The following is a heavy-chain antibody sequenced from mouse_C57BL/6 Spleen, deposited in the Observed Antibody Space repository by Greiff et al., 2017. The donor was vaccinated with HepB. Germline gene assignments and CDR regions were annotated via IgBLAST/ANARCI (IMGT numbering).Heavy chain of an antibody. J-gene: IGHJ2*01. CDR1: GYTFTSYW. V-gene: IGHV1-59*01. Sequence: VQLQQSGAELVRPGTSVKLSCKASGYTFTSYWMHWVKQRPGQGLEWIGVIDPSDSYTNYNQKFKGKATLTVDTSSSTAYMQLSSLTSEDSAVYYCARVTTVVANYFDYWGQGTTLTVSS. D-gene: IGHD1-1*01. CDR2: IDPSDSYT. CDR3: ARVTTVVANYFDY.